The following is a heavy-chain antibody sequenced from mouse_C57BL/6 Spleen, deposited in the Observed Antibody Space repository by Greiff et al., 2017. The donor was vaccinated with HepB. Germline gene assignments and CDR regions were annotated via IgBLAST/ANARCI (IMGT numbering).Heavy chain of an antibody. Sequence: VQLQQSGAELAKPGASVKLSCKASGYTFTSYWMHWVKQRPGQGLEWIGYINPSSGYTKYNQKFKDKATLTADNSSSTAYMQLSSLTYEDSAVYYCARSGDPSYWYFDVWGTGTTVTVSS. CDR1: GYTFTSYW. CDR3: ARSGDPSYWYFDV. D-gene: IGHD3-1*01. J-gene: IGHJ1*03. V-gene: IGHV1-7*01. CDR2: INPSSGYT.